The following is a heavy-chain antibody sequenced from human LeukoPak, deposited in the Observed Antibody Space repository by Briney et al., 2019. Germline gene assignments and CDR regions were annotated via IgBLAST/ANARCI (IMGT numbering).Heavy chain of an antibody. V-gene: IGHV3-33*01. Sequence: GGSLRLSCAASGFTFSRYGMHWVRQAPGKGLERVALIWSDENNKNYADSVKGRFTISRDNSKNTLYLQMDSLRAEDAAVYYCARDLRKGSYFDYWGLGTLVTVSS. CDR3: ARDLRKGSYFDY. CDR2: IWSDENNK. J-gene: IGHJ4*02. D-gene: IGHD3-10*01. CDR1: GFTFSRYG.